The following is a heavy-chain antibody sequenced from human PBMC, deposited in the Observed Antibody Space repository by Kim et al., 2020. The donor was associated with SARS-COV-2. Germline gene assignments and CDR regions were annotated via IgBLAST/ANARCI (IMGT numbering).Heavy chain of an antibody. V-gene: IGHV3-74*01. CDR1: GFTFSSYW. Sequence: GESLKISCAASGFTFSSYWMHWVRQAPGKGLVWVSRISDGGSRTNYADSVKGRFTVSRDNSKNMLYLEMTSLRAEDTALYYCVKRGYSSTSSFDYWGQGTLVTVSS. CDR3: VKRGYSSTSSFDY. J-gene: IGHJ4*02. CDR2: ISDGGSRT. D-gene: IGHD6-13*01.